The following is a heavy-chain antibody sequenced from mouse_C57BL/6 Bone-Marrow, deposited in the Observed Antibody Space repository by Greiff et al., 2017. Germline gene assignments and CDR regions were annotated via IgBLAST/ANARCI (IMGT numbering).Heavy chain of an antibody. J-gene: IGHJ3*01. CDR2: ISNLAYSI. Sequence: EVQGVESGGGLVQPGGSLKLSCAASGFTFSDYGMAWVRQAPRKGPEWVAFISNLAYSIYYADTVTGRFTISRENAKNTLYLEMSSLRAEDTAMYYCARSDYDGSSPAWFAYWGQGTLVTVSA. V-gene: IGHV5-15*01. CDR3: ARSDYDGSSPAWFAY. CDR1: GFTFSDYG. D-gene: IGHD1-1*01.